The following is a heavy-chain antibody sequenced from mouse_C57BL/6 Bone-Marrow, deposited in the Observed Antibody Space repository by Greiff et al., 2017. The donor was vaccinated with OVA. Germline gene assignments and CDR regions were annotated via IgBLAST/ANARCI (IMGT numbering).Heavy chain of an antibody. CDR2: IDPETGGT. J-gene: IGHJ4*01. Sequence: VQLKESGAELVRPGASVTLSCKASGYTFTDYEMHWVKQTPVHGLEWIGAIDPETGGTAYNQKFKGKAKLTADKSSSTAYMELRSLTSEDSAVYYCTRGYSNYYAMDYWGQGTSVTVSS. CDR3: TRGYSNYYAMDY. V-gene: IGHV1-15*01. CDR1: GYTFTDYE. D-gene: IGHD2-5*01.